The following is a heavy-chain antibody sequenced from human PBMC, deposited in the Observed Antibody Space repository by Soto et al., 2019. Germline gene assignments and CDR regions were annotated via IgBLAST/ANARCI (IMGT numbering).Heavy chain of an antibody. Sequence: ASVKVSCKASGYTFTSYGISWVRQAPGQGLEWMGWISAYNGNTNYAQKLQGRVTMTTDTSTSTAYMELRSLRSDDTAVYYCARSRQVRGAPIYYYGMDVWGQGTTVTVSS. J-gene: IGHJ6*02. D-gene: IGHD3-10*01. CDR3: ARSRQVRGAPIYYYGMDV. CDR2: ISAYNGNT. V-gene: IGHV1-18*01. CDR1: GYTFTSYG.